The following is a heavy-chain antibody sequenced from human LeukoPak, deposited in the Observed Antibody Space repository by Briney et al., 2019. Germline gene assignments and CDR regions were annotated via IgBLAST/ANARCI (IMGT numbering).Heavy chain of an antibody. CDR2: INPNSGGT. CDR1: GYSFTGHY. D-gene: IGHD2-2*01. V-gene: IGHV1-2*02. Sequence: ASVKVSCKASGYSFTGHYMHWVRQAPGQGLEWMGWINPNSGGTNYAQKFQGRVTMTRDTSISTAYMELSRLRSDDTAVYYCARGIVVVPAALEYNWFDPWGQGTLVTVSS. J-gene: IGHJ5*02. CDR3: ARGIVVVPAALEYNWFDP.